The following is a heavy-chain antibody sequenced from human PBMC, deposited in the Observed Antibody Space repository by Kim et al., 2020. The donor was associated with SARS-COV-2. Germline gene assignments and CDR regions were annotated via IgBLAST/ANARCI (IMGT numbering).Heavy chain of an antibody. J-gene: IGHJ4*02. V-gene: IGHV4-31*02. Sequence: TYSNPSLKSRVTISVDTSKNQFSLKLSSVTAADTAVYYCARGVAARNFDYWGQGTLVTVSS. CDR2: T. D-gene: IGHD6-6*01. CDR3: ARGVAARNFDY.